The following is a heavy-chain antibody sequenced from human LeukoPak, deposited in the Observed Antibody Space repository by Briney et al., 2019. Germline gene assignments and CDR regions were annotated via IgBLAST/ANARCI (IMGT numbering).Heavy chain of an antibody. D-gene: IGHD3-10*01. J-gene: IGHJ4*02. V-gene: IGHV3-7*03. Sequence: GGSLRLSCAASGFTFSPYWMSWVRQAPGKGLEWVATIKEDGSEEYYVDSVKGRFTISRDNAKNSLYLQMSSLGAEDTAIYYCARESYYGSGTYFNFDYWGQGILVTVSS. CDR3: ARESYYGSGTYFNFDY. CDR1: GFTFSPYW. CDR2: IKEDGSEE.